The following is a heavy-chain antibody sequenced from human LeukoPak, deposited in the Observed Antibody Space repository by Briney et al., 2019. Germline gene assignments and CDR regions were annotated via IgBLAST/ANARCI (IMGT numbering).Heavy chain of an antibody. CDR2: ISGSGGST. D-gene: IGHD3-22*01. V-gene: IGHV3-23*01. CDR3: AKDRRKHYYDSSGYFLFDY. J-gene: IGHJ4*02. CDR1: GFTFSSYA. Sequence: PGASLRLSCAASGFTFSSYAMSWVRQAPGKGLEWVSAISGSGGSTYYADSVKGRFTISRDNSKNTLYLQMNSLRVEDTAVYYCAKDRRKHYYDSSGYFLFDYWGQGTLVTVSS.